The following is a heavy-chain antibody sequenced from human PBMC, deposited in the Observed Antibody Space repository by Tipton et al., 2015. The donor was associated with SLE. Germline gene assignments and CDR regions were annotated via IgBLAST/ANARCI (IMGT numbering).Heavy chain of an antibody. CDR2: IKQDGSEK. Sequence: SLRLSCVASGFTFSSHPMQWVRQAPGKGLEWVAKIKQDGSEKYYVDSVKGRFTISRDNTKNSLYLQMNSLRDEDTAIYYCVSRPYEVLSAPFDYWGQGALVTVS. V-gene: IGHV3-7*01. CDR1: GFTFSSHP. D-gene: IGHD3-16*02. J-gene: IGHJ4*02. CDR3: VSRPYEVLSAPFDY.